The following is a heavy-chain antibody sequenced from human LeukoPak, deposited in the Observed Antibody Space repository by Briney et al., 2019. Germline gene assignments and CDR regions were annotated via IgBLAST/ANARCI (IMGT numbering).Heavy chain of an antibody. D-gene: IGHD3-3*01. J-gene: IGHJ4*02. CDR3: ARDQGYDFWSGYYGENNGY. CDR1: GFTFSSYW. CDR2: IKQDGSEK. V-gene: IGHV3-7*01. Sequence: PGGSLRLSRAASGFTFSSYWMSWVRQAPGKGLEWVANIKQDGSEKYYVDSVKGRFTISRDNAKNSLYLQMNSLRAEDTAVYYCARDQGYDFWSGYYGENNGYWGQGTLVTVSS.